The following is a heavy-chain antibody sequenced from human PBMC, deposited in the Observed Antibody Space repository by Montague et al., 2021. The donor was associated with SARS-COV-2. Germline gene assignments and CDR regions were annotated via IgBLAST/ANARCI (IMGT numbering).Heavy chain of an antibody. D-gene: IGHD2-2*01. CDR3: ARGVRGHCIRTCYYL. CDR1: GESFSSDD. CDR2: MSHSGNT. V-gene: IGHV4-34*01. Sequence: SETLSLTCADYGESFSSDDWSWIRQPPGKGLEWIGEMSHSGNTKYNPSLKSRVYMSLDTSRNEFSLKLTSVAAADTAVYYCARGVRGHCIRTCYYLWGQGTLVTVSS. J-gene: IGHJ4*02.